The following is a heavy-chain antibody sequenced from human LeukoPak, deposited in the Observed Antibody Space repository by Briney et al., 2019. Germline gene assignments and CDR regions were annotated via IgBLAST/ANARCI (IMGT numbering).Heavy chain of an antibody. D-gene: IGHD5-12*01. CDR2: INPNSGGT. J-gene: IGHJ4*02. V-gene: IGHV1-2*02. CDR1: GYTFTGYF. Sequence: ASVKVSCKASGYTFTGYFMHWVRQAPGQGLEWMGWINPNSGGTNYAQKFQGRVTMARDTSISTAYMELSSLTSDDTAVYYCSRGRADGYSGYDFGDYWGQGTLVTVSS. CDR3: SRGRADGYSGYDFGDY.